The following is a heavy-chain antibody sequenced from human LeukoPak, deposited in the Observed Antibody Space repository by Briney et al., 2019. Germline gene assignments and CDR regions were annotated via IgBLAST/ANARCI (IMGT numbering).Heavy chain of an antibody. CDR3: ARDGHSYYDSSVGHAFDI. D-gene: IGHD3-22*01. Sequence: ASVKVSCKASGYTFTSYAMHWVRQAPGQRLEWMGWINAGNGNTKYSQKFQGRVTITRDTSASTAYMELSSLRSEDTAVYYCARDGHSYYDSSVGHAFDIWGQGTMVTVS. J-gene: IGHJ3*02. CDR1: GYTFTSYA. CDR2: INAGNGNT. V-gene: IGHV1-3*01.